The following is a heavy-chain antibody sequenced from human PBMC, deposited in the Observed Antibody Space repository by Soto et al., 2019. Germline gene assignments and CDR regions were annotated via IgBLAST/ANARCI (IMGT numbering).Heavy chain of an antibody. Sequence: PSETLSLTCTVSGGSISSSSYYWGWIRQPPGKGLEWIGSIYYSGSTYYNPSLKSRVTISVDTSKNQFSLKLSSVTAADTAVYYCARQTGTVWTYGMDVWGQGTTVTVSS. D-gene: IGHD1-1*01. CDR3: ARQTGTVWTYGMDV. J-gene: IGHJ6*02. V-gene: IGHV4-39*01. CDR1: GGSISSSSYY. CDR2: IYYSGST.